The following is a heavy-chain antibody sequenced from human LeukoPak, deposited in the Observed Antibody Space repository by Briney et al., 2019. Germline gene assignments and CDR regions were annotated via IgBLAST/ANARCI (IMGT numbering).Heavy chain of an antibody. V-gene: IGHV4-39*01. CDR1: GGSISSYY. CDR2: IYYSGST. Sequence: SETLSLTCTVSGGSISSYYWGWIRQPPGKGLEWIGSIYYSGSTYYNPSLKSRVTISVDTSKNQFSLKLSSVTAADTAVYYCARLGLRFLADYWGQGTLVTVSS. J-gene: IGHJ4*02. D-gene: IGHD3-3*01. CDR3: ARLGLRFLADY.